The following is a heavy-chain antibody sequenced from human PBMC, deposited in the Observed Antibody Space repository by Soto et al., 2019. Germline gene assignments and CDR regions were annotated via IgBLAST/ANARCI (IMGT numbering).Heavy chain of an antibody. CDR1: GFTFSSYG. CDR3: ARGSLRYFDCLLVSAEPHAEYILH. D-gene: IGHD3-9*01. CDR2: ISYDGSNK. J-gene: IGHJ1*01. Sequence: PGGSLRLSCAASGFTFSSYGMHWVRQAPGKGLEWVAVISYDGSNKYYADSVKGRFTISRDNSKNTPYLQMNSLRAEDTAVYYCARGSLRYFDCLLVSAEPHAEYILHWGPGSLVSVAS. V-gene: IGHV3-30*03.